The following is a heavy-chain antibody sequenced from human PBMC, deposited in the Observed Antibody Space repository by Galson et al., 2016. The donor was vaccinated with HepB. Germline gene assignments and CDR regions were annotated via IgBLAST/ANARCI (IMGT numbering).Heavy chain of an antibody. V-gene: IGHV1-3*01. CDR1: GYTFTSYA. CDR2: IIGGNGKT. D-gene: IGHD6-13*01. J-gene: IGHJ4*02. Sequence: SCKASGYTFTSYAIHWVRQAPGQGLEWMGWIIGGNGKTKYSQSFQGRVTITRDTSASTAYMEVRSLRSQDTAVYYCARGLAAAEFDSWGQGTLVTVSS. CDR3: ARGLAAAEFDS.